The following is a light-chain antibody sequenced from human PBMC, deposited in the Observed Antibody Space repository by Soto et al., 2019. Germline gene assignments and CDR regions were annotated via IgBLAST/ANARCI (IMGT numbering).Light chain of an antibody. Sequence: QSVLTQPASVSGSPGQSITISCTGTSSDIGSYNRVSWYQQPPGTAPKLIIYEVNNRPSGVPDRFSGSKSGNTDSLTISGLQAEDEADYYCNSFTTSSTYVFGTGTKVTVL. CDR2: EVN. CDR1: SSDIGSYNR. CDR3: NSFTTSSTYV. V-gene: IGLV2-18*02. J-gene: IGLJ1*01.